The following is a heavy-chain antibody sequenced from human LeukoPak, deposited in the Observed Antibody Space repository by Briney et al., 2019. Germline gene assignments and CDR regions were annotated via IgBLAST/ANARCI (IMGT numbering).Heavy chain of an antibody. CDR1: GGSISSYY. V-gene: IGHV4-59*01. Sequence: SETLSLTCTVSGGSISSYYWSWIRQPPGKGLEWIGYIYYSGSTNYNPSLKSRVTISVDTSKNQFSLKLSSVTAADTAVYFCARVYYGRTYDYWYFDLWSRGTLVTVSS. CDR3: ARVYYGRTYDYWYFDL. J-gene: IGHJ2*01. CDR2: IYYSGST. D-gene: IGHD3-16*01.